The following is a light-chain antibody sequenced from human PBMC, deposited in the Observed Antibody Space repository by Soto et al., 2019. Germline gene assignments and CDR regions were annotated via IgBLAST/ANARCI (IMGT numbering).Light chain of an antibody. CDR1: QSVSSY. V-gene: IGKV3-11*01. Sequence: EIVLTQSPATLSLSPGERATLSCRASQSVSSYLAWYQQKPGQAPRLLIYDASNRATGIPARFSGSGSGTAFTLTISSLESEDFAVYYCQQSSNWPFTFGQGTKLEIK. J-gene: IGKJ2*01. CDR3: QQSSNWPFT. CDR2: DAS.